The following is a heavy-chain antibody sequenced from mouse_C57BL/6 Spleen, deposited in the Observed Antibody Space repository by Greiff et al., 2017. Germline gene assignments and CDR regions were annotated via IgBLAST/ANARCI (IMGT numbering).Heavy chain of an antibody. V-gene: IGHV5-16*01. CDR3: AREGYSNYGGSYFDY. J-gene: IGHJ2*01. CDR2: INYVGSST. Sequence: EVQLVESEGGLVQPGSSMKLSCTASGFTFSDYYMAWVRQVPEKGLEWVANINYVGSSTYYLDSLKSRFIISRDNAKNILYLQMSSLEAEDTATYYCAREGYSNYGGSYFDYWGQGTTLTVSS. D-gene: IGHD2-5*01. CDR1: GFTFSDYY.